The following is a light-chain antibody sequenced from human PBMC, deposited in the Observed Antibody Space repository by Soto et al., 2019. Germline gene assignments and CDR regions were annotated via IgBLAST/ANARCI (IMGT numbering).Light chain of an antibody. V-gene: IGLV2-11*01. CDR2: DVN. CDR1: GSDIGDTY. CDR3: CSYAGTITWV. J-gene: IGLJ3*02. Sequence: QSALTQPRSVSGSPGQSVTISCSGTGSDIGDTYVSWFQQHPGKVPKLIIYDVNKRPSGVPDRFSGSKSGNAASLTISGLQAEDEADYYCCSYAGTITWVFGGGTKLTVL.